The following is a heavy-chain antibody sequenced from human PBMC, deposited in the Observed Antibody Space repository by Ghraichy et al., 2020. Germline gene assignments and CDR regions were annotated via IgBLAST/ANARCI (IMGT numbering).Heavy chain of an antibody. J-gene: IGHJ4*02. Sequence: ASVKVSCKASGYTFTDFFMHWVRQAPGQGLEWMGWINPNSGGTIYAQKFQGRVTMTRDTSISTAYMDLSRLRSDDTAVYYCVRQELVAAGIGSCWGQGTLVTVSS. D-gene: IGHD5-12*01. V-gene: IGHV1-2*02. CDR2: INPNSGGT. CDR3: VRQELVAAGIGSC. CDR1: GYTFTDFF.